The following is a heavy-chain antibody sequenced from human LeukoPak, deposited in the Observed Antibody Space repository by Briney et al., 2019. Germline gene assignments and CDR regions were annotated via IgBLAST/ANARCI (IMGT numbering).Heavy chain of an antibody. CDR3: ARHMYLFGTTRSGPFYY. J-gene: IGHJ4*02. V-gene: IGHV4-59*08. CDR1: GGSISSYY. CDR2: IYYSGST. Sequence: SGTLSLTCTVSGGSISSYYWSWIRQPPGKGLEWIGYIYYSGSTNYNPSLKSRVTISVDTSKNQFSLKLSSVTAADTAVYYCARHMYLFGTTRSGPFYYWGQGTLVTVSS. D-gene: IGHD1-1*01.